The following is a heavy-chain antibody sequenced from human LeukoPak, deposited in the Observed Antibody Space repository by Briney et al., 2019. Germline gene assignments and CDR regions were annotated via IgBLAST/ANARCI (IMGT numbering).Heavy chain of an antibody. CDR3: AKDKRGGSDYVHFDY. Sequence: GGSLRLSCAASGFAFDSYAMNWVRLAPGKGLEWVSTISGDGSVTYFADSVRGRFTISRDNSKDTLYLHMNRLRAEDTAIYFCAKDKRGGSDYVHFDYWGQGTLVTVSS. D-gene: IGHD1-26*01. CDR1: GFAFDSYA. V-gene: IGHV3-23*01. J-gene: IGHJ4*02. CDR2: ISGDGSVT.